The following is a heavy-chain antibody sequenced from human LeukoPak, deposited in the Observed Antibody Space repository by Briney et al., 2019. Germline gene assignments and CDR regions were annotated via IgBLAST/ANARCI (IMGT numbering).Heavy chain of an antibody. J-gene: IGHJ4*02. D-gene: IGHD2-2*01. CDR1: GYTFTIYY. V-gene: IGHV1-46*01. CDR3: ARMWCSSTSCYYFDY. Sequence: ASVKVSCKASGYTFTIYYMHWVRQAPGQGLEWMGIINPSGGSTSYAQKFQGRVTMTRDMSTSTVYMELSSLRSEDTAVYYCARMWCSSTSCYYFDYWGQGTLVTVSS. CDR2: INPSGGST.